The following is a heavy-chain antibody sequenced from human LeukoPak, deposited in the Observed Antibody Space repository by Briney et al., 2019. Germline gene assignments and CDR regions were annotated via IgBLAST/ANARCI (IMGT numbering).Heavy chain of an antibody. Sequence: GGSLTLSCAASGFSFSDYYMTWIRQPPGKGLEWVSHISGSGNTMYYADSVKGRLTISRDNAKKSLYLQIDSLRVEDTANYYCARGAHFTKSSYLYSGLDVWGQGTTVTVSS. V-gene: IGHV3-11*01. CDR3: ARGAHFTKSSYLYSGLDV. J-gene: IGHJ6*02. CDR1: GFSFSDYY. CDR2: ISGSGNTM. D-gene: IGHD2-8*01.